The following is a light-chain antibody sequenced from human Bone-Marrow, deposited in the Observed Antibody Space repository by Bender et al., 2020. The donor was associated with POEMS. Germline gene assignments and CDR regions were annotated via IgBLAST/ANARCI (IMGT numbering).Light chain of an antibody. CDR3: QVWDSSSDHQV. Sequence: SYELTQPPSVSVSPGQTASIPCSGDKLGEKYACWYQQKPGQSPVLVIYQDNKRPSGIPERFSGSNFGDTATLTISRVEAGDEADYYCQVWDSSSDHQVFGGGTKLTVL. CDR2: QDN. J-gene: IGLJ3*02. V-gene: IGLV3-1*01. CDR1: KLGEKY.